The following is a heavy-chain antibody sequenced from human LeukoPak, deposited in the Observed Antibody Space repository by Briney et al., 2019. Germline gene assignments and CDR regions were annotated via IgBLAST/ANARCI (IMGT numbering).Heavy chain of an antibody. Sequence: SETLSLTCTVSGGSISSSSYYWGWIRQPPGEGLEWIGSIYYSGSTYYNPSLKSRVTISVDTSKNQFSLKLSSVTAADTAVYYCARPYCSSTSCPLPLHWGQGTLVTVSS. D-gene: IGHD2-2*01. CDR3: ARPYCSSTSCPLPLH. V-gene: IGHV4-39*01. CDR1: GGSISSSSYY. CDR2: IYYSGST. J-gene: IGHJ4*02.